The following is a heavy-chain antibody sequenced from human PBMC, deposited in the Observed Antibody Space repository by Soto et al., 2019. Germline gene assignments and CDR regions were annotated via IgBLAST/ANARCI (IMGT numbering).Heavy chain of an antibody. CDR3: ARVSEYDRSAIPSLFV. CDR1: AGSISNGGTY. D-gene: IGHD3-22*01. J-gene: IGHJ6*02. CDR2: IYYLGST. Sequence: SETLSLTCSVSAGSISNGGTYWSWIRQHPGMGLEWIGYIYYLGSTYYHPSLKGRVTISLDTSKNQFSLKLSSVTAADTAVYYCARVSEYDRSAIPSLFVWVQGTTVT. V-gene: IGHV4-31*03.